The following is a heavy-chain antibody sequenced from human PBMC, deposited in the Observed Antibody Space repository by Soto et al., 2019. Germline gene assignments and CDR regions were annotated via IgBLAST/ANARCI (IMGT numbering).Heavy chain of an antibody. Sequence: EVQLVESGGGLVKPGRSLRLSCTASGFTLGDYAMSWFRQAPGKGLEWVGFIRSKAYGGTTEYAASVKGRFTISRDDSKSIAYLQMNSLKTEDTAVYYCTRVAAAGGLDYWGQGTLVTVSS. D-gene: IGHD6-13*01. CDR1: GFTLGDYA. CDR2: IRSKAYGGTT. J-gene: IGHJ4*02. V-gene: IGHV3-49*05. CDR3: TRVAAAGGLDY.